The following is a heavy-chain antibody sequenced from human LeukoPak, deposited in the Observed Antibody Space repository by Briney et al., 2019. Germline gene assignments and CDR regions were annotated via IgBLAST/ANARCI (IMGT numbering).Heavy chain of an antibody. J-gene: IGHJ4*02. CDR1: GFTFSSYS. V-gene: IGHV3-48*02. CDR3: ARDPYSSSSGSGDY. CDR2: ISSSSSTI. D-gene: IGHD6-13*01. Sequence: GGSLRLSCAASGFTFSSYSMNWVRQAPGKGLEWVSYISSSSSTIYYADSVKGRFTISRDNAKNSLYLQMNSLRDEDTAVYYCARDPYSSSSGSGDYWGQGTLVTVSS.